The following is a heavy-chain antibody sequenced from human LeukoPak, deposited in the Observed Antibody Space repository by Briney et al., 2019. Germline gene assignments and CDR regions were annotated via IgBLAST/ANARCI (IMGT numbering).Heavy chain of an antibody. Sequence: GGSLRLSCVVSGFIFDTFAMSWVRQAPGKGLEWVSGIGNTETFYADSVKGRFTISRDNSRNTIYLHMSNLRAEDTALYYCARDGQAFNSNWDYFEYWGQGTPVTVSS. CDR3: ARDGQAFNSNWDYFEY. D-gene: IGHD7-27*01. CDR2: IGNTET. V-gene: IGHV3-23*01. J-gene: IGHJ4*02. CDR1: GFIFDTFA.